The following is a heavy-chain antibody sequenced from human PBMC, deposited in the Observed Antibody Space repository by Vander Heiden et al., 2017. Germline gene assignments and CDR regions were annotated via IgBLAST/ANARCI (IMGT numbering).Heavy chain of an antibody. D-gene: IGHD4-17*01. J-gene: IGHJ5*02. Sequence: EVQLVESGGGLVQPGGSLRLSCAASGFTFSNYSMNWVRQAPGKGLEWVSYISSSSSTIYYADSVKGRFTISRDNAKNSLYLQMNSLRAEDTAVYYCARDADYGEYHWGQGTLVTVSS. CDR1: GFTFSNYS. CDR3: ARDADYGEYH. V-gene: IGHV3-48*01. CDR2: ISSSSSTI.